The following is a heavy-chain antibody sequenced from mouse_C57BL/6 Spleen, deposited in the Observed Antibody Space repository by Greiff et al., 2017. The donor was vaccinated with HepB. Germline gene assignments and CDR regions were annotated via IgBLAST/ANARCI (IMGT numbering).Heavy chain of an antibody. J-gene: IGHJ4*01. CDR3: ARVLFYGDAMDY. D-gene: IGHD1-1*01. CDR1: GYSFTGYY. V-gene: IGHV1-42*01. CDR2: INPSTGGT. Sequence: EVQLQQSGPELVKPGASVKISCKASGYSFTGYYMNWVKQSPEKSLEWIGEINPSTGGTTYNQKFKAKATLTVDKSSSTAYKQLKSLTSEDSAVYYCARVLFYGDAMDYWGQGTSVTVSS.